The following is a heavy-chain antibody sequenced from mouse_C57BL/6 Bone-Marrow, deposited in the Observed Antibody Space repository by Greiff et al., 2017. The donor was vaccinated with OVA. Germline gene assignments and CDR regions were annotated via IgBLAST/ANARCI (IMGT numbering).Heavy chain of an antibody. CDR2: ISDGGSYT. CDR1: GFTFSSYA. V-gene: IGHV5-4*03. J-gene: IGHJ3*01. CDR3: ARERLTGRWFAY. Sequence: MLVESGGGLVKPGGSLKLSCAASGFTFSSYAMSWVRQTPEKRLEWVATISDGGSYTYYPENVKGRFTISRDNAKNNLYLQMSHLKSEDTAMYYCARERLTGRWFAYWGQGTLVTVSA. D-gene: IGHD4-1*01.